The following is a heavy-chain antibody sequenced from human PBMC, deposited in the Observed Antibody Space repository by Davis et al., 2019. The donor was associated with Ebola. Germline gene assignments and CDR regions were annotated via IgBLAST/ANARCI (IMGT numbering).Heavy chain of an antibody. D-gene: IGHD2-2*01. CDR1: GFTFSSYA. J-gene: IGHJ6*02. Sequence: LSLTCAASGFTFSSYAMSWVRQAPGKGLEWVSAISGSGGSTYYADSVKGRFTISRDNSKHTLYLQMNSLRAEDTAVYYCAKDIVVVPAAMGDVWGQGTTVTVSS. V-gene: IGHV3-23*01. CDR2: ISGSGGST. CDR3: AKDIVVVPAAMGDV.